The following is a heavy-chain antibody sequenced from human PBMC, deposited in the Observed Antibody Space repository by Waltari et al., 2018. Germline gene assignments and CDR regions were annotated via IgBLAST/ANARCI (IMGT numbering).Heavy chain of an antibody. V-gene: IGHV3-74*03. D-gene: IGHD2-15*01. J-gene: IGHJ3*01. CDR3: ARAGLLGAFDV. Sequence: EVHLVESGGGLVQPGGSLRLPCSAPGVTLRRSWIHWVLQSPGTGLMWVSRINNDGSSTVYADSVKGRFTIARDDAKNTVSLQMNNLSAEDTALYYCARAGLLGAFDVWGQGTMVTVSS. CDR2: INNDGSST. CDR1: GVTLRRSW.